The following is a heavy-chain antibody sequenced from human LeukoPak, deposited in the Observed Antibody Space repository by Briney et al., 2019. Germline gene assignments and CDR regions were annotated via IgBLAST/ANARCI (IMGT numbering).Heavy chain of an antibody. Sequence: ASVKVSCKASGYTFTAYYVYWVRQAPGQGLEWMGWINPNSGGTNYAQKFQGRVTMTRDTSISTAYMELSRLTSDDTAVYYCARVSLTAQDLLDYWGPGTLVTVSS. CDR3: ARVSLTAQDLLDY. CDR2: INPNSGGT. D-gene: IGHD5-18*01. CDR1: GYTFTAYY. J-gene: IGHJ4*02. V-gene: IGHV1-2*02.